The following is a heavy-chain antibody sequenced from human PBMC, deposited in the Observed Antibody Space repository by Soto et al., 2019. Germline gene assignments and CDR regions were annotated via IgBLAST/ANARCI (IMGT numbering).Heavy chain of an antibody. D-gene: IGHD6-19*01. J-gene: IGHJ4*02. CDR3: ARSVQQWLVSRGGFDY. CDR2: IKQDGSEK. CDR1: GFTFSSYW. Sequence: GGSLRLSCAASGFTFSSYWMSWVRQAPGKGLEWVANIKQDGSEKYYVDSVKGRFTISGDNAKNSLYLQMNSLRAEDTAVYYCARSVQQWLVSRGGFDYWGQGTLVTVSS. V-gene: IGHV3-7*01.